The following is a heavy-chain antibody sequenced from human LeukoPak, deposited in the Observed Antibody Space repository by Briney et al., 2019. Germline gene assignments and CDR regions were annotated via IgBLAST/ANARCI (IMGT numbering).Heavy chain of an antibody. CDR2: INPSGGST. J-gene: IGHJ4*02. V-gene: IGHV1-46*01. Sequence: ASVKVSCKASGYTFTSYDINWVRQAPGQGLEWMGTINPSGGSTTYAQKFQGRVTMTRDTSTSTVYMELSSLRSEDTAVYYCARDHGSAYYRAPRHWGQGTLVTVSS. CDR3: ARDHGSAYYRAPRH. D-gene: IGHD3-10*01. CDR1: GYTFTSYD.